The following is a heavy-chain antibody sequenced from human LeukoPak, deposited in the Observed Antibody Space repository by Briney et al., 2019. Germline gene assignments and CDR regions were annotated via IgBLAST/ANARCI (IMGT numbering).Heavy chain of an antibody. D-gene: IGHD6-19*01. J-gene: IGHJ4*02. Sequence: GGSLRLSCAASGFTVSSNYMTWVRQAPGKGLEWVSVIYSGSSTYYADSVKGRSTISRDNSKSTLYLQMNSLRVEDTAVHYCARGIAVADTGFFDYWGQGTLVTVSS. V-gene: IGHV3-66*01. CDR3: ARGIAVADTGFFDY. CDR2: IYSGSST. CDR1: GFTVSSNY.